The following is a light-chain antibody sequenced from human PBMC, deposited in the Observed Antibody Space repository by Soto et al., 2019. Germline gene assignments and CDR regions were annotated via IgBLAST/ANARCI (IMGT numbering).Light chain of an antibody. CDR3: QQYNTYGT. CDR2: RAS. CDR1: QSVNIW. V-gene: IGKV1-5*03. J-gene: IGKJ1*01. Sequence: DIQMTQSPSTLSASVGDRVTITCRASQSVNIWLAWYQQKPGKSPKLLIYRASTLLGGVPSRFSGSGSGTEFTLTISSLQPDDFATYYCQQYNTYGTFGQGTKVEIK.